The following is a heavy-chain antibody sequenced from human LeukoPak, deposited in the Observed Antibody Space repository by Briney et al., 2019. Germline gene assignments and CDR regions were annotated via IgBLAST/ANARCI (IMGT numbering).Heavy chain of an antibody. D-gene: IGHD6-19*01. CDR2: IYYSGST. CDR1: GFTFSSYS. CDR3: ARGIAVAGDAFDI. J-gene: IGHJ3*02. Sequence: GSLRLSCAASGFTFSSYSMNWIRQPPGKGLEWIGSIYYSGSTYYNPSLKSRVTISVDTSKNQFSLKLSSVTAADTAVYYCARGIAVAGDAFDIWGQGTMVTVSS. V-gene: IGHV4-39*07.